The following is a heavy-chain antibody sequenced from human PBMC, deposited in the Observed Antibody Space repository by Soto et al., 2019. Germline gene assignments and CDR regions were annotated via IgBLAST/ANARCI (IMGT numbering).Heavy chain of an antibody. CDR1: GFTLNTYG. D-gene: IGHD3-3*01. J-gene: IGHJ6*02. V-gene: IGHV3-33*07. Sequence: GGSLRLSCAASGFTLNTYGMYWVRQAPGKGLEWVAVSWYDGTNKDYADSVKGRFTISRDNSRNTLYLQMNSLRAEDTAVYYCARSSYDFWRTNYYYYYYGMDVWGQGTTVTVSS. CDR2: SWYDGTNK. CDR3: ARSSYDFWRTNYYYYYYGMDV.